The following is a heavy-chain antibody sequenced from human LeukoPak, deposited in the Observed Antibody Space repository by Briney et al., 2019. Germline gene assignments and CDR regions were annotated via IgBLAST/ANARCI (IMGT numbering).Heavy chain of an antibody. V-gene: IGHV3-53*01. Sequence: GGSLSLSCAASGFTVSGYYINWVRQAPGKGLEWVSAIYSGGGTYYADSVKGRFTISRDNSKNTLYLQMNGLRGEDTAVYYCARDAMTGDYFFDYWGQGTLVTVSS. CDR3: ARDAMTGDYFFDY. D-gene: IGHD3-9*01. J-gene: IGHJ4*02. CDR2: IYSGGGT. CDR1: GFTVSGYY.